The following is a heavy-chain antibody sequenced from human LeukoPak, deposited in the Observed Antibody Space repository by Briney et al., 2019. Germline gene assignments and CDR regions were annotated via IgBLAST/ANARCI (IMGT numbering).Heavy chain of an antibody. J-gene: IGHJ4*02. Sequence: SETLSLTCTVSGGSISSGSYYWGWIRQPPGKGLEWIGSIYYSGSTYYNPSLKSRVTISVDTSKNQFSLKLSSVTAADTAVYYCARSRRGLIVGANYFDYWGQGTLVTVSS. CDR3: ARSRRGLIVGANYFDY. CDR1: GGSISSGSYY. V-gene: IGHV4-39*07. CDR2: IYYSGST. D-gene: IGHD1-26*01.